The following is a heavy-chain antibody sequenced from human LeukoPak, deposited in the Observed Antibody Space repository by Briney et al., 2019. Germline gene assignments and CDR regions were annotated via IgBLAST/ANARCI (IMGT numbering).Heavy chain of an antibody. V-gene: IGHV1-46*01. CDR3: ASSVVPAAPDDY. Sequence: ASVKVSCKASGYTFTSYYMHWVRQAPGQGLEWMGIINPSGGSTSYAQKFQGRVTMTRDTSTSTVYMELSSLGSEDTAVYYCASSVVPAAPDDYWGQGTLVTVSS. J-gene: IGHJ4*02. CDR1: GYTFTSYY. CDR2: INPSGGST. D-gene: IGHD2-2*01.